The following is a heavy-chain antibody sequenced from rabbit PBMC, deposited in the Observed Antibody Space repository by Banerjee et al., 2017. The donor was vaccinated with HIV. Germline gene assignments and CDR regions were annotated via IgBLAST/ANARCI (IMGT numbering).Heavy chain of an antibody. D-gene: IGHD8-1*01. V-gene: IGHV1S45*01. J-gene: IGHJ4*01. CDR2: IDAGSSGST. CDR3: ARDGGNSYSYAFKL. Sequence: QEQLEESGGGLVKPGASLTLTCKASGFSFSSGYYMCWVRQAPGKGLEWIASIDAGSSGSTYYASWAKGRFTISKTSSTTVTLQMTSLTAADTATYFCARDGGNSYSYAFKLWGQGTLVTVS. CDR1: GFSFSSGYY.